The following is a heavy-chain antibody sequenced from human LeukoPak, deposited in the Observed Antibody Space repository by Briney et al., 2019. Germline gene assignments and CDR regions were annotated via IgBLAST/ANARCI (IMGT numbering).Heavy chain of an antibody. V-gene: IGHV4-59*01. Sequence: SETLSLTCTVSGGSISSYYWSWIRQPPGKGLEWIGYIYYSGSTNYNPSLKSRVTISVDTSKNQFSLKLSSVTAADTAVYYCARVAAMDQEGDYFDYWGQGTLVTVSS. J-gene: IGHJ4*02. D-gene: IGHD2-2*01. CDR1: GGSISSYY. CDR3: ARVAAMDQEGDYFDY. CDR2: IYYSGST.